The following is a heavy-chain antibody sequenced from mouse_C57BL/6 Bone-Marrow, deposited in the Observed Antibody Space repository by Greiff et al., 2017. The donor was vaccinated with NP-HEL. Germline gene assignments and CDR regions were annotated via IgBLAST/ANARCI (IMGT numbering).Heavy chain of an antibody. D-gene: IGHD2-3*01. CDR2: INYDGSST. V-gene: IGHV5-16*01. J-gene: IGHJ1*03. CDR3: ARDRYDGYWYFDV. Sequence: EVQLVESEGGLVQPGSSMKLSCTASGFTFSDYYMAWVRQVPEKGLEWVANINYDGSSTYYLDSLKSRFIISRDNAKNILYLQMSSLKSEDTATYYCARDRYDGYWYFDVWGTGTTVTVSS. CDR1: GFTFSDYY.